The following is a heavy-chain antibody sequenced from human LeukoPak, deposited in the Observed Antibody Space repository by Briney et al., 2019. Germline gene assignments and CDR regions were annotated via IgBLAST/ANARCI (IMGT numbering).Heavy chain of an antibody. Sequence: SETLSLTCTVSGGSMNTYFWSWIRQPPGKGLEWIGNLHSRGSSNNNGGSTNYNPSLKSRVTISVDTYKNQFSLKLSSVTAADTAVYYCARMDCSNVSCYLYYWGQGALVTVSS. CDR1: GGSMNTYF. V-gene: IGHV4-4*08. J-gene: IGHJ4*02. D-gene: IGHD2-21*01. CDR3: ARMDCSNVSCYLYY. CDR2: LHSRGSSNNNGGST.